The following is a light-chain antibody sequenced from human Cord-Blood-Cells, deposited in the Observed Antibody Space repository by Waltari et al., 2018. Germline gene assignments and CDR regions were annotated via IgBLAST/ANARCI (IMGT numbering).Light chain of an antibody. CDR3: CSYAGSKYV. V-gene: IGLV2-23*01. J-gene: IGLJ1*01. CDR1: SRDVGSYIL. CDR2: EGS. Sequence: QSALTQPASVSGPPGQSLTISCTGTSRDVGSYILVSWYQQHPGKAPKLMIYEGSKRPSGVSNRFSGSKSGNTAALTISGLQAEDEADYYCCSYAGSKYVFGTGTKVTVL.